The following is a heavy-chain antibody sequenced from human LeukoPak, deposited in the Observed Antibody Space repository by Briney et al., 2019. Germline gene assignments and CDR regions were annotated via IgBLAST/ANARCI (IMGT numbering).Heavy chain of an antibody. D-gene: IGHD2-21*01. CDR1: GFTFSSYG. Sequence: GRSLRLSCAASGFTFSSYGMHWVRQAPGKGLEWVSVISYDGSNKYYADSVKGRFTISRDNSKNTLYLQMNSLRAEDTAVYYCAKLVVEFHLHYYYGMDVWGQGTTVTVSS. V-gene: IGHV3-30*18. CDR3: AKLVVEFHLHYYYGMDV. CDR2: ISYDGSNK. J-gene: IGHJ6*02.